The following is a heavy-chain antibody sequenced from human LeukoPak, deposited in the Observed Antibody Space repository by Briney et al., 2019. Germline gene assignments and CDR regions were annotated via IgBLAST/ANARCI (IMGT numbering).Heavy chain of an antibody. CDR3: AKRPSRGAYGSGSYNWFDP. CDR2: ISGSGGST. Sequence: PGGSLRLSCAASGFTFSSYAMSWVRQAPGKGLEWVSAISGSGGSTYYADSVKGRFTISRDNSKNTLYLQMNSLRAEDTAVYYCAKRPSRGAYGSGSYNWFDPWGQGTLVTVSS. J-gene: IGHJ5*02. D-gene: IGHD3-10*01. CDR1: GFTFSSYA. V-gene: IGHV3-23*01.